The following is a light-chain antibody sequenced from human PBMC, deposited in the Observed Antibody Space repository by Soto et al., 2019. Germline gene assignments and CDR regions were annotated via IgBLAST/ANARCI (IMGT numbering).Light chain of an antibody. CDR3: HRYGSSPT. CDR2: GAS. CDR1: QSVSGDY. J-gene: IGKJ2*01. Sequence: EVVLTQSPDILSLSPGERASLSCRASQSVSGDYVAWYQQKPGQAPGLLIHGASNRATGIPDRFSGSGSGTDFTLTISRLEPEDFAVYFYHRYGSSPTFGQGTRLEIK. V-gene: IGKV3-20*01.